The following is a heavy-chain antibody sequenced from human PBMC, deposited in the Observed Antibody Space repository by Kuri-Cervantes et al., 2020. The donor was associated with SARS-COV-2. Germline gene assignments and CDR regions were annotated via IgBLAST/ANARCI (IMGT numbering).Heavy chain of an antibody. J-gene: IGHJ4*02. Sequence: LSLTCAASGFTVSSNYMSWVRQAPGKGLECVSYISSSGDTIYYADSVKGRFTISRDNAKNSLYLQMSSLRAEDTAVYYCARDLRLGKSLDYWGQGTLVTVSS. CDR3: ARDLRLGKSLDY. CDR1: GFTVSSNY. CDR2: ISSSGDTI. D-gene: IGHD7-27*01. V-gene: IGHV3-11*04.